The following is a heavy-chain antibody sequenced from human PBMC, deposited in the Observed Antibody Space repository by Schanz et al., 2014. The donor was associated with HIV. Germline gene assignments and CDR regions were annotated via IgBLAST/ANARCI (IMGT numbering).Heavy chain of an antibody. J-gene: IGHJ6*02. CDR3: ARSSGWGGWSTWDGMGV. CDR1: GYSFTGYY. D-gene: IGHD6-19*01. CDR2: LNTNIGAT. V-gene: IGHV1-2*02. Sequence: QAQLVQSGAEVKKPGASVKASCKASGYSFTGYYIHWVRQAPGQGLEWMGWLNTNIGATDYAPKFQGRVTLTGDTSTGTAYMEMRRLRSGDTAVYYCARSSGWGGWSTWDGMGVWGQGTTVTVSS.